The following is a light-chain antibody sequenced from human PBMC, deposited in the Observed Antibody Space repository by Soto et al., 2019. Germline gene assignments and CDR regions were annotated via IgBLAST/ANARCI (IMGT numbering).Light chain of an antibody. V-gene: IGLV2-11*01. CDR2: DVS. CDR1: SSDVGGYNY. Sequence: QSALTQPRSVSGSPGQSVTISCTGTSSDVGGYNYVSWYQLHPGKAPKLMIYDVSKRPSGVPDRFSGSKSGNTASLTISGLQAGDEADYYCCSYAGSYTVVFGGGTKLTVL. CDR3: CSYAGSYTVV. J-gene: IGLJ3*02.